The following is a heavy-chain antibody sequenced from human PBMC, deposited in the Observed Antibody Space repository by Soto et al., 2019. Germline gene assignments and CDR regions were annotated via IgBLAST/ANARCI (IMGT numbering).Heavy chain of an antibody. CDR2: IYYSGST. V-gene: IGHV4-31*03. Sequence: QVQLQESGPGLVKPSQTLSLTCTVSGGSISSGGYYWSWIRQHRGKGLEWIGYIYYSGSTYYNPSLKSRVTISVDTSKNQFSLKLSSVTAADTAVYYCASRGYSYGFSLGMDVWGQGTTVTVSS. J-gene: IGHJ6*02. CDR3: ASRGYSYGFSLGMDV. CDR1: GGSISSGGYY. D-gene: IGHD5-18*01.